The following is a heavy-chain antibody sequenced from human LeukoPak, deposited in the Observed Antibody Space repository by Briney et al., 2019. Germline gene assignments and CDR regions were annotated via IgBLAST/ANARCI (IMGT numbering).Heavy chain of an antibody. CDR1: GFTFSSYS. J-gene: IGHJ4*02. V-gene: IGHV3-21*01. Sequence: GGSLRLSCAASGFTFSSYSMNWVRQAPGKGLEWVSFISSSRSYIYYADSVKGRFTISRDNAKNSLYLQMNSLRAEDTAVYYCARVRYSGYTYYFDYWGQGTLVTVSS. D-gene: IGHD5-12*01. CDR2: ISSSRSYI. CDR3: ARVRYSGYTYYFDY.